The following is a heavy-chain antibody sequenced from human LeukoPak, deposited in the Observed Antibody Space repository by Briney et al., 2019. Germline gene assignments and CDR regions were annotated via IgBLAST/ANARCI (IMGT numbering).Heavy chain of an antibody. J-gene: IGHJ4*02. CDR3: ARGLLWFQYYFDY. V-gene: IGHV4-34*01. Sequence: SETLSLTCAVYGGSFSGYYWSWIRQPPGKGLEWIGEINHSGSTNYNPSLKSRVTISVDTSKNQISLKLSSVTAADTAVYYCARGLLWFQYYFDYWGQGTLVTVSS. CDR1: GGSFSGYY. CDR2: INHSGST. D-gene: IGHD3-10*01.